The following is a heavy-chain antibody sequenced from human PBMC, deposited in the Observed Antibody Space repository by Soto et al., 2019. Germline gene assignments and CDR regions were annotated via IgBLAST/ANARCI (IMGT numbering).Heavy chain of an antibody. CDR2: IIPIFGTA. D-gene: IGHD4-17*01. Sequence: SVKVSCKASGGTFSSYAISWVRQAPGQGLEWMGGIIPIFGTANYAQKFQGRVTITADESTSTAYMELSSLRSEDTAVYYCAKDPTVIPDYGDYGDYVSYMDVWGKGTTVTVS. J-gene: IGHJ6*03. V-gene: IGHV1-69*13. CDR3: AKDPTVIPDYGDYGDYVSYMDV. CDR1: GGTFSSYA.